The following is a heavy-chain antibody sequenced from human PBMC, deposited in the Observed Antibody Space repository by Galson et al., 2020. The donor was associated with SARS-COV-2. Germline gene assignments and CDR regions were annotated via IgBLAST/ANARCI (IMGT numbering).Heavy chain of an antibody. J-gene: IGHJ3*02. CDR1: GFTFNTYT. Sequence: TGGSLRLSCAASGFTFNTYTMTWVRQAPGKGLEWVSSIDGSAAYTEYTDSARGRFTISRDNSKNTLYLQMNSLRGDDTAIYYCTRKCAATCSDVFDIWGQGTKVTVSS. V-gene: IGHV3-23*01. CDR2: IDGSAAYT. D-gene: IGHD2-15*01. CDR3: TRKCAATCSDVFDI.